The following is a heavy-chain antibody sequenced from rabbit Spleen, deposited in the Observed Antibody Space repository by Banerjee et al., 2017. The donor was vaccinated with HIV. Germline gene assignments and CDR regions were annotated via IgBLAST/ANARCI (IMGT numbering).Heavy chain of an antibody. CDR1: GLDFSSNFW. J-gene: IGHJ4*01. Sequence: QEQLEESGGDLVKPGASLTLTCKASGLDFSSNFWIRWVRQAPGKGLEWIACIDVVKSGTTYYANWAKGRFTISKASSTTVTLQMTSLTAADTATYFCARDSAGREDFNLWGPGTLVTVS. CDR3: ARDSAGREDFNL. D-gene: IGHD4-2*01. V-gene: IGHV1S45*01. CDR2: IDVVKSGTT.